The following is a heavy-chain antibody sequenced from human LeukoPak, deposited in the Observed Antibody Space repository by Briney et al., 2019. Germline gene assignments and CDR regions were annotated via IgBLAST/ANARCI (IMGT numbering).Heavy chain of an antibody. CDR1: GGSFSGYY. V-gene: IGHV4-34*01. D-gene: IGHD3-22*01. Sequence: SETLSLTCAVYGGSFSGYYWSWIRQPPGKGLEWIGEINHSGSTNYNPSLKSRVTISVDTSKNQFSLKLSSVTAADTAVYYCARGYLVGYYDSSGYYYYYFDYWGQGTLVTVSS. CDR2: INHSGST. CDR3: ARGYLVGYYDSSGYYYYYFDY. J-gene: IGHJ4*02.